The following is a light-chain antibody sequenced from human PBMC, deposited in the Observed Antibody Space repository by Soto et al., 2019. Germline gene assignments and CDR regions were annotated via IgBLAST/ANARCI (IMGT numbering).Light chain of an antibody. CDR1: SSDVGGYNY. Sequence: QSALTQPPSASGSPGQSVTISCTGTSSDVGGYNYVSWYQQHPGKVPKLMIYEVSKRPSGVPDRFSGSKSGNTASLTVSGLQAEDEGDYYCSSYAGNNNLVFGGGTKLTVL. V-gene: IGLV2-8*01. CDR2: EVS. CDR3: SSYAGNNNLV. J-gene: IGLJ2*01.